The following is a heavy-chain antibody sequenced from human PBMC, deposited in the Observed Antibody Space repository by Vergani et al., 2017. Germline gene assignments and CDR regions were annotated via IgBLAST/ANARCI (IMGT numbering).Heavy chain of an antibody. CDR3: AREDSGYDSSGDAFDI. J-gene: IGHJ3*02. V-gene: IGHV4-34*01. D-gene: IGHD5-12*01. CDR1: GGSFSGYY. Sequence: QVQLQQWGAGLLKPSETLSLTCAVYGGSFSGYYWSWIRQPPGKGLEWIGEINHSGSTNYNPSLKSRVTISVDTSKNQFSLKLSSLTAADTAVYYCAREDSGYDSSGDAFDIWGQGTMVTVSS. CDR2: INHSGST.